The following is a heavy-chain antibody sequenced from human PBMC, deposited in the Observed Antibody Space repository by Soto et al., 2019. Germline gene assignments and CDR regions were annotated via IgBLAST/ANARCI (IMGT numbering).Heavy chain of an antibody. Sequence: PGGSLRLSCAASGFTFGSYSMNWVRQAPGKGLEWVSSISSSGGTTSYTDSVKGRFTISRDNSKNTLFLQMNGLRAEDTAIYYCTKEPKKSISHDYWGLGTLVTVSS. V-gene: IGHV3-23*01. CDR2: ISSSGGTT. CDR1: GFTFGSYS. CDR3: TKEPKKSISHDY. D-gene: IGHD2-21*01. J-gene: IGHJ4*02.